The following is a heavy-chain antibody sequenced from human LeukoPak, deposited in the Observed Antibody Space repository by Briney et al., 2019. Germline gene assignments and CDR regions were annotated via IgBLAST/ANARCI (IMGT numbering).Heavy chain of an antibody. Sequence: ASVKVSCTVSGYTLTELSMHWVRQAPGKGLEWMGGFDPEDGETIYAQKFQGRVTMTEDTSTDTAYMELSSLRSEDTAVYYCATSRGDYGDSPAPAAATNLDDWSQGTLATVPS. J-gene: IGHJ4*02. CDR2: FDPEDGET. D-gene: IGHD4-17*01. CDR3: ATSRGDYGDSPAPAAATNLDD. V-gene: IGHV1-24*01. CDR1: GYTLTELS.